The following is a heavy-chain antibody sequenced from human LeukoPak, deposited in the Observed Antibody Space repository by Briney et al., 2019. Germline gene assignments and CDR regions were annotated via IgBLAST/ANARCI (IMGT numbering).Heavy chain of an antibody. V-gene: IGHV1-18*01. CDR1: GYTFTSYG. CDR2: ISAYNGNT. CDR3: ARLHDILTGHINEVY. Sequence: ASVKVSCKASGYTFTSYGISWVRQAPGQGLEWMGWISAYNGNTNYAQKLKGRVTMTTDTSTSTAYMELRSLRSDDTAVYYCARLHDILTGHINEVYWGQGTLVTVSS. J-gene: IGHJ4*02. D-gene: IGHD3-9*01.